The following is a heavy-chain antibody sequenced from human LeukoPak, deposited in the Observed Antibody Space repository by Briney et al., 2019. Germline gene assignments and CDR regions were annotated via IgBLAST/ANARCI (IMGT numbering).Heavy chain of an antibody. Sequence: SVKVSCKASGGTFSSYAISWVRQAPGQGLEWMGGIIPIFGTANYAQKFQGRVTITADESTSTAYMELSSLRSEDTAVYYCARDCSGGSCYLGYWGQGTLATVSS. V-gene: IGHV1-69*01. CDR2: IIPIFGTA. CDR3: ARDCSGGSCYLGY. CDR1: GGTFSSYA. J-gene: IGHJ4*02. D-gene: IGHD2-15*01.